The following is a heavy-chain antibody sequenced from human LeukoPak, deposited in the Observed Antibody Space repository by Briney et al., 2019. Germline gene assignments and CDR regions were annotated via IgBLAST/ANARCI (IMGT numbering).Heavy chain of an antibody. CDR2: ISAYNGNT. D-gene: IGHD3-9*01. CDR3: ARDTLMDILTPPDY. V-gene: IGHV1-18*01. CDR1: GYTFTSYG. J-gene: IGHJ4*02. Sequence: ASVKVSCKASGYTFTSYGISWVRQAPGQELGCMGWISAYNGNTNYAQKLQGRVTMTTDTSTSTAYTELRSLRSDDTAVYYCARDTLMDILTPPDYWGQGTLVTVSS.